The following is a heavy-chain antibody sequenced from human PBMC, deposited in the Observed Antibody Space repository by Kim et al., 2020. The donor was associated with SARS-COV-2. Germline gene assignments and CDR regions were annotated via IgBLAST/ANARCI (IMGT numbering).Heavy chain of an antibody. CDR2: IYYSGST. J-gene: IGHJ6*02. CDR3: ARDGYDILTGPTWGSKNYGMDV. CDR1: GGSISSGGYY. D-gene: IGHD3-9*01. V-gene: IGHV4-31*03. Sequence: SETLSLTCTVSGGSISSGGYYWSWIRQHPGKGLEWIGYIYYSGSTYYNPSLKSRVTISVDTSKNQFSLKLSSVTAADTAVYYCARDGYDILTGPTWGSKNYGMDVWGQGTTVTVSS.